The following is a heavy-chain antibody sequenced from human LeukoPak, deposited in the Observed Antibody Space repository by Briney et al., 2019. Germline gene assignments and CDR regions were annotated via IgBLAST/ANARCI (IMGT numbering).Heavy chain of an antibody. J-gene: IGHJ6*03. Sequence: PSETLSLTCTVSGGSISSYYWSWIRQPPGKGLEWIGYIYYSGSTNYNPSLKSRVTISVDTSKNQFSLKLSSVTAADTAVYYCARGGGIVVVPAAYYYYYMDVWGKGTTVTVSS. V-gene: IGHV4-59*01. CDR1: GGSISSYY. CDR3: ARGGGIVVVPAAYYYYYMDV. D-gene: IGHD2-2*01. CDR2: IYYSGST.